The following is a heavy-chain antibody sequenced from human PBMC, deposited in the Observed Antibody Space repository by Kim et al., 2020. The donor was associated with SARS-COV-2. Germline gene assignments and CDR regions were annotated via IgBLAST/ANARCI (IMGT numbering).Heavy chain of an antibody. V-gene: IGHV4-59*13. D-gene: IGHD3-10*01. CDR3: ASWAGTNYGSGSYYSPRNWFDP. Sequence: SETLSLTCTVSGGSISSYYWSWIRQPPGKGLEWIWYIYYSGSTNYNPSLKSRVTISVDTSKNQFSLKLSSVTAADTAAYYCASWAGTNYGSGSYYSPRNWFDPWGQGTLVTVSS. CDR2: IYYSGST. J-gene: IGHJ5*02. CDR1: GGSISSYY.